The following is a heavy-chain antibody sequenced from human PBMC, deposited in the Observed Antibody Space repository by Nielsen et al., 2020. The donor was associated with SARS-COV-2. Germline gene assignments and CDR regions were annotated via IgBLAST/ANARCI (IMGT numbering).Heavy chain of an antibody. D-gene: IGHD3-16*01. CDR1: GYTFISYV. J-gene: IGHJ4*02. V-gene: IGHV1-8*01. CDR3: ARLAFLGGFDYFDY. Sequence: ASVNVSCMASGYTFISYVINWVRQATGQGLEWMGWMNPNSGNTGYAQKFQGRVTMTRNTPISTAYMELSSLRSEDTAVYYCARLAFLGGFDYFDYWGQGTLVTVAS. CDR2: MNPNSGNT.